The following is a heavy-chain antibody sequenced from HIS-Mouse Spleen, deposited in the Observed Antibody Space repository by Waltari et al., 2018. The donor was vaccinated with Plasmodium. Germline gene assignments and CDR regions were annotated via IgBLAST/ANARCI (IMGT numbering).Heavy chain of an antibody. CDR1: RFTFRSYW. V-gene: IGHV3-7*01. D-gene: IGHD6-13*01. CDR2: IKQDGSEK. Sequence: EVQLVASGGGLVQPGGSLKPSCPAPRFTFRSYWMSWVRQAPGKGLEWVANIKQDGSEKYYVDSVKGRFTISRDNAKNSLYLQMNSLRAEDTAVYYCASSWYWYFDLWGRGTLVTVSS. J-gene: IGHJ2*01. CDR3: ASSWYWYFDL.